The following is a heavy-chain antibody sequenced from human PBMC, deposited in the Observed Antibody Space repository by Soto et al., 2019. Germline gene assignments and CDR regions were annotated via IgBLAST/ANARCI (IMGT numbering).Heavy chain of an antibody. D-gene: IGHD2-21*01. V-gene: IGHV4-59*11. CDR1: GVSITSHY. J-gene: IGHJ4*02. CDR2: IHYSGST. CDR3: TGGGAGHTFDY. Sequence: SETLSLTCTVSGVSITSHYWTWIRQPPGKGLEWIGNIHYSGSTNYSPSLKSRVIISVDTSENQSSLKLSSVTTADTAVYYCTGGGAGHTFDYWGQGDLVTVSS.